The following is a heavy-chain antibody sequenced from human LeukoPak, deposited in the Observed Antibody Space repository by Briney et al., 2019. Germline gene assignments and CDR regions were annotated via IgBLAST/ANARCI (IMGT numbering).Heavy chain of an antibody. CDR2: IYTSGST. J-gene: IGHJ6*03. D-gene: IGHD3-16*01. Sequence: PSETLSLTCTVSGGSISSGSYYWSWIRQPAGKGLEWIGRIYTSGSTNYNPSLKSRVTISVDTSKNQFSLKLSSVTAADTAVYYCARVNYAPYYYHMDVWGKGTTVTVSS. CDR3: ARVNYAPYYYHMDV. CDR1: GGSISSGSYY. V-gene: IGHV4-61*02.